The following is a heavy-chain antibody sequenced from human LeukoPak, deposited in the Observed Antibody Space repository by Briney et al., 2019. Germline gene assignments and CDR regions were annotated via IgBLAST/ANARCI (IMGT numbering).Heavy chain of an antibody. V-gene: IGHV1-24*01. D-gene: IGHD4-17*01. CDR2: FDPEDGET. CDR3: ATPGGDYGDNTIDY. J-gene: IGHJ4*02. Sequence: ASVEVSCKVSGYTLTELSMHWVRQAPGKGLEWMGGFDPEDGETIYAQKFQGRVTMTEDTSTDTAYMELSSLRSEDTAVYYCATPGGDYGDNTIDYWGQGTMVTVSS. CDR1: GYTLTELS.